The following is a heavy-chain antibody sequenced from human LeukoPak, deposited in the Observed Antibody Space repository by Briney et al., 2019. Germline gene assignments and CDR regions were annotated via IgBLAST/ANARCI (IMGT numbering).Heavy chain of an antibody. Sequence: PSETLSLTCAVYGGSFSGYYWSWIRQPPGKGLEWIGEINHSGSTNYNPSLKSRVTISVDTSKNQFSLKLSSVTAADTAVYYCARANRGVVVAAINYYYYYYMDVWGKGTTVTVSS. CDR1: GGSFSGYY. D-gene: IGHD2-15*01. V-gene: IGHV4-34*01. CDR3: ARANRGVVVAAINYYYYYYMDV. CDR2: INHSGST. J-gene: IGHJ6*03.